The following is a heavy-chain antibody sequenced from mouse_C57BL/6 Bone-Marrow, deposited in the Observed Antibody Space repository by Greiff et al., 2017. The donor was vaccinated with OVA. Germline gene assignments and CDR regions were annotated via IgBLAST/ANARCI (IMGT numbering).Heavy chain of an antibody. D-gene: IGHD2-1*01. CDR1: GYTFTDYY. Sequence: VQLQQSGPVLVKPGASVKMSCKASGYTFTDYYMNWVKQSHGKSLEWIGVINPYNGGTSYNQKFKGKATLTVDKSSSTAYMELNSLTSEDSAVYYCARSVYYFDVWGTGTTVTVSS. V-gene: IGHV1-19*01. CDR2: INPYNGGT. CDR3: ARSVYYFDV. J-gene: IGHJ1*03.